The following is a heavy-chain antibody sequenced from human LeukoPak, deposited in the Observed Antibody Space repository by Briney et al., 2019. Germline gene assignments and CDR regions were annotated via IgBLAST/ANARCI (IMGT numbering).Heavy chain of an antibody. J-gene: IGHJ5*02. Sequence: SQTLSLTCAVSGDSISSGDYSWSWIRQPSGKGLEWIGYIFHSGHSFYNPSLKSRITISVDKSKNQFSLRLTSVTAADTAVYYCARELWFVNAPGSWFDPWGQGTLVTVSS. CDR2: IFHSGHS. CDR1: GDSISSGDYS. D-gene: IGHD3-10*01. V-gene: IGHV4-30-2*01. CDR3: ARELWFVNAPGSWFDP.